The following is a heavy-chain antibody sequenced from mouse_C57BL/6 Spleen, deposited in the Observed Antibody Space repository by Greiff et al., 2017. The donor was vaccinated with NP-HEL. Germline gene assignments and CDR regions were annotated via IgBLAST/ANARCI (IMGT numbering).Heavy chain of an antibody. V-gene: IGHV1-42*01. CDR3: ARGGDGYGYYFDY. CDR2: INPSTGGT. Sequence: VQLQQSGPELVKPGASVKISCKASGYSFTGYYMNWVKQSPEKSLEWIGEINPSTGGTTYNQKFKAKATLTVDKSSSTAYMQLKSLTSEDSAVYYCARGGDGYGYYFDYWGQGTTLTVSS. CDR1: GYSFTGYY. D-gene: IGHD2-3*01. J-gene: IGHJ2*01.